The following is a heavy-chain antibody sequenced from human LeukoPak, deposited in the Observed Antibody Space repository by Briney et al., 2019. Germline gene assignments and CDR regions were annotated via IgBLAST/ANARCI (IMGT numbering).Heavy chain of an antibody. D-gene: IGHD3-3*01. V-gene: IGHV3-33*06. CDR1: GITFSNYD. J-gene: IGHJ4*02. CDR3: AKTGEQFLGWYYFDD. CDR2: IWYDGSNK. Sequence: GGSLRLSCAASGITFSNYDMHWLRQAPGKGLEWVAVIWYDGSNKYYADSVKGRFTISRDNSKNTLYLHMNSLRAEDSAVYYCAKTGEQFLGWYYFDDWGQGTLVTVSS.